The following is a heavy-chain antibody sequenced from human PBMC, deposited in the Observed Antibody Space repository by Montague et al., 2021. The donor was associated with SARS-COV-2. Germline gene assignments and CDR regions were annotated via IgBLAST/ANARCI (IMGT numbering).Heavy chain of an antibody. CDR3: ASNSGSTDY. V-gene: IGHV1-69*02. CDR1: GGTFSSYT. J-gene: IGHJ4*02. Sequence: SVKVSCKASGGTFSSYTLSWLRQAPVQGLEWMGWIIPILCIANYPQKFQGRVTITADKSTSTAYTELSSLRSEDTAVYYCASNSGSTDYWGQGTLVTVSS. CDR2: IIPILCIA. D-gene: IGHD1-26*01.